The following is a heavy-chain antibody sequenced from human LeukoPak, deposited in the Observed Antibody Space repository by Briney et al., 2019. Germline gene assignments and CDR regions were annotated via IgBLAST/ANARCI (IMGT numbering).Heavy chain of an antibody. CDR2: IYYSGST. Sequence: PSETLSLTCTVSGGSISSGDYYWSWIRQPPGKGLEWIGYIYYSGSTYYNPSLKSRVTISVDTSKNHFSLKLSSVTAADTAVYYCARDRVTMIGVDAFDIWGQGTMVTVSS. CDR1: GGSISSGDYY. CDR3: ARDRVTMIGVDAFDI. V-gene: IGHV4-30-4*01. J-gene: IGHJ3*02. D-gene: IGHD3-22*01.